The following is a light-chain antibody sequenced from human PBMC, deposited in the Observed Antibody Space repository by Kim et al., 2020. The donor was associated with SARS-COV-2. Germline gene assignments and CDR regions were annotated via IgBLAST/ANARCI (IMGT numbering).Light chain of an antibody. CDR3: QQYASAPST. V-gene: IGKV3-20*01. CDR2: GTS. J-gene: IGKJ1*01. Sequence: SPGERAPLSCRASQSVSSTFLAWYQQKPGQVPRLLIYGTSTRAAGVPDRFSGRGSGTDFTLTIGRLEPEDFAMYYCQQYASAPSTFGQGTKVDIK. CDR1: QSVSSTF.